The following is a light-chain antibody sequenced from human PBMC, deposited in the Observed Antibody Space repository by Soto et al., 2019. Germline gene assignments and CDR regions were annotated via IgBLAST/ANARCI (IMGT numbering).Light chain of an antibody. CDR3: QSYDSGPPESYV. J-gene: IGLJ1*01. CDR1: SSNIGAGFG. CDR2: SDV. Sequence: QSVLTQPPSVSGAPGQTVTISCTGSSSNIGAGFGVHWYQHLPGTTPKLLIHSDVSRPSGVSVRFSAFESGASASLVISGLQPEDEGDYFCQSYDSGPPESYVFGPGTKLTVL. V-gene: IGLV1-40*01.